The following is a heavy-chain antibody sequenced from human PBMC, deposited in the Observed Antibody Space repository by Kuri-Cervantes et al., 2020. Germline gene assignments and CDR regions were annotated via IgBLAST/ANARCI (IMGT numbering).Heavy chain of an antibody. CDR3: ARGLRWLQPGNWYFDL. D-gene: IGHD5-24*01. V-gene: IGHV4-39*07. CDR1: GGSISSSSYY. J-gene: IGHJ2*01. Sequence: SETLSLTCAVSGGSISSSSYYWGWIRQPPGKGLEWIGSIYHSGSTYYNPSLKSRVTISVDTSKNQFSLKLSSVTAADTAVYYCARGLRWLQPGNWYFDLWGRGTLVTVSS. CDR2: IYHSGST.